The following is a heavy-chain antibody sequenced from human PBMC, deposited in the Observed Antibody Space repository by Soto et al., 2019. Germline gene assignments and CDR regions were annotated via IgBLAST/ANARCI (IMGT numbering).Heavy chain of an antibody. D-gene: IGHD6-19*01. Sequence: PGGSLSLSFVASGFSISTLALPWVRQPPGKGLEWVSSFSGRSGDTYYAASVKGRFTISGDSSKNTVILQMNNLRADDTALYYCARDSSAWPNYFDSWGQGIQVTVSS. V-gene: IGHV3-23*01. CDR3: ARDSSAWPNYFDS. J-gene: IGHJ4*02. CDR2: FSGRSGDT. CDR1: GFSISTLA.